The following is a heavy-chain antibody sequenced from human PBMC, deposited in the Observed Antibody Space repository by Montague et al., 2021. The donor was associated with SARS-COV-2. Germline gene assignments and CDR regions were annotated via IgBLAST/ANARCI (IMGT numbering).Heavy chain of an antibody. CDR1: GGSFSRSDYH. CDR3: ARTVDSRSAGIFQH. J-gene: IGHJ1*01. Sequence: SETLSLTCTVSGGSFSRSDYHWGWIRQSPGKGLEWIVSLYYTGTAYYNPSLKSRVDISVDTTRNQFPLRLSSVTAADTAVYYCARTVDSRSAGIFQHWGQGTLVTVSS. V-gene: IGHV4-39*01. CDR2: LYYTGTA. D-gene: IGHD5-12*01.